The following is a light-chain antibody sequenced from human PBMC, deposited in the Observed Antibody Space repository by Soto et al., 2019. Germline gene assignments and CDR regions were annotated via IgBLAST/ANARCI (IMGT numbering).Light chain of an antibody. Sequence: QSALTQPPSASGSPGQSVTISCTGTXSDVGGYNYVSWYQQHPGKAPKLMIYEVSKRPSGVPDRFSGSKSGNTASLTVSGLQAEDEADYYCSSYAGSNNWVFGGGTKLTVL. V-gene: IGLV2-8*01. CDR1: XSDVGGYNY. J-gene: IGLJ3*02. CDR3: SSYAGSNNWV. CDR2: EVS.